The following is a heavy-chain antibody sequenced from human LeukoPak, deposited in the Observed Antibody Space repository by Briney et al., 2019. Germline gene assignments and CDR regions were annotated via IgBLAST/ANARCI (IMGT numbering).Heavy chain of an antibody. J-gene: IGHJ4*02. CDR3: AKDGGNYYGSGAKGNYFDY. CDR1: GFTFSDYY. Sequence: PGGSLRLSCAASGFTFSDYYMSWIRQAPGKGLEWVSYISSSGSTIYYADSVKGRFTISRDNSKNSLYLQMNSLRTEDTALYYCAKDGGNYYGSGAKGNYFDYWGQGTLVTVSS. CDR2: ISSSGSTI. D-gene: IGHD3-10*01. V-gene: IGHV3-11*01.